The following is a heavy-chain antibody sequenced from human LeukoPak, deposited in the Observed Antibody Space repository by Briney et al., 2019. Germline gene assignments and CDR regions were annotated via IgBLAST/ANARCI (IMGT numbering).Heavy chain of an antibody. CDR3: ARLLLGMFDY. Sequence: ASVKVSCKASGGTFSSYAISWVRQAPGQGLEWMGGIIPIFGTANHAQKFQGRVTITADESTSTAYMELSSLRSEDTAVYYCARLLLGMFDYWGQGTLVTVSS. CDR2: IIPIFGTA. V-gene: IGHV1-69*01. D-gene: IGHD2-21*02. J-gene: IGHJ4*02. CDR1: GGTFSSYA.